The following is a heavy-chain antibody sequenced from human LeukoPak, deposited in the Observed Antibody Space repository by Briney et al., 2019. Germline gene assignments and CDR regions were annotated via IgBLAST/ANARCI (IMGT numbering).Heavy chain of an antibody. CDR2: ISYDGSNK. Sequence: GRSLRLSCAASGFTFSSYAMHWVRQAPGKGLEWVAVISYDGSNKYYADSVKGRFTISRDNSKNTLYLQMYSLRAEDTAVYYCARVRAATQSFDYWGQGTLVTVSS. J-gene: IGHJ4*02. D-gene: IGHD6-13*01. CDR1: GFTFSSYA. V-gene: IGHV3-30*01. CDR3: ARVRAATQSFDY.